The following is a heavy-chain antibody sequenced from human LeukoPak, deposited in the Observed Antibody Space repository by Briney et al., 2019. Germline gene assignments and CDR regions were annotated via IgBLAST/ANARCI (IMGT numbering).Heavy chain of an antibody. V-gene: IGHV4-34*01. Sequence: PSETPSLTCAVYGGSFSAFYWSWIRQPPGKGLEWIGEINHRGNTNYNPSLKSRVTISVDTSKSQFSLKLSSVTAADTAVYYCAGRPDYYTLYYFDYWGQGTLVTVPS. CDR3: AGRPDYYTLYYFDY. CDR2: INHRGNT. D-gene: IGHD3-10*01. J-gene: IGHJ4*02. CDR1: GGSFSAFY.